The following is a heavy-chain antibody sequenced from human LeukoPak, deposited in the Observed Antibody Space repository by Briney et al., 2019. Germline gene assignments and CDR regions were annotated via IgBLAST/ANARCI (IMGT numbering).Heavy chain of an antibody. V-gene: IGHV3-48*02. J-gene: IGHJ6*03. Sequence: PGGSLRLSCAASGFTFSSYSMNWVRQAPGKGLEWVSYISSSSSTIYYADSVKGRFTISRDNAKNSLYLQMNSLRDEDTAVYYCARTGYSSSSGWAYYYYYYMDVWDKGTTVTVSS. CDR3: ARTGYSSSSGWAYYYYYYMDV. CDR1: GFTFSSYS. CDR2: ISSSSSTI. D-gene: IGHD6-6*01.